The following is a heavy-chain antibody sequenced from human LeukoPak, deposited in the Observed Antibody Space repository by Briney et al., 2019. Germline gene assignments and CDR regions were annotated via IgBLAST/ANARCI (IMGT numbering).Heavy chain of an antibody. CDR3: ASWGVYCTVGRCYDH. CDR1: GFTFSSYT. Sequence: GRSLRLSCAASGFTFSSYTMHWVRQAPGKGLEWVAGLAYDGTNKYYPDSVKGRFTISRDNSKNMLYLQMNSLRAEDTAEYYCASWGVYCTVGRCYDHWRQRTPVTVSS. V-gene: IGHV3-30*04. D-gene: IGHD2-8*02. J-gene: IGHJ5*02. CDR2: LAYDGTNK.